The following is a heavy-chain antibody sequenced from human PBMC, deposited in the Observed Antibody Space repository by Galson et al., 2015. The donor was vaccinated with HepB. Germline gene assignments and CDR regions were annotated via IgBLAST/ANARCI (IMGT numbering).Heavy chain of an antibody. D-gene: IGHD3-22*01. CDR3: AKEHYDSSGYYYYYYGMDV. CDR2: IWYDGSNK. J-gene: IGHJ6*02. CDR1: GFTFSSYG. V-gene: IGHV3-33*06. Sequence: SLRLSCAASGFTFSSYGMHWVRQAPGKGLERVAVIWYDGSNKYYADSVKGRFTISRDNSKNTLYLQMNSLRAEDTAVYYCAKEHYDSSGYYYYYYGMDVRGQGTTVTVSS.